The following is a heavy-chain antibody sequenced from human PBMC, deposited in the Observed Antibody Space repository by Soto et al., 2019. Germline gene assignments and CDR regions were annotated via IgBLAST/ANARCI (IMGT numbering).Heavy chain of an antibody. CDR2: IDPSDSYT. J-gene: IGHJ5*02. CDR1: GYSFTSYW. CDR3: VGIAAAGQGQYNWFDP. Sequence: PGESLKISCKGSGYSFTSYWISWVRQMPGKGLEWMGRIDPSDSYTNYSPSFQGHVTISADKSISTAYLQWSSLKASDTAMYYCVGIAAAGQGQYNWFDPWGQGTLVTVSS. V-gene: IGHV5-10-1*01. D-gene: IGHD6-13*01.